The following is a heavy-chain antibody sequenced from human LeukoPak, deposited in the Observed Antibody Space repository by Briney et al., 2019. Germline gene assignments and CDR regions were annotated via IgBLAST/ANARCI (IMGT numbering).Heavy chain of an antibody. CDR3: ARGDGYKSSFDY. V-gene: IGHV4-59*12. J-gene: IGHJ4*02. CDR2: IYHSGST. Sequence: SETLSLTCTVSGGSIFSYYWSWIRQPPGKGLEWIGYIYHSGSTYYNPSLKSRVTISVDRSKNQFSLKLSSVTAADTAVYYCARGDGYKSSFDYWGQGTLVTVSS. D-gene: IGHD5-24*01. CDR1: GGSIFSYY.